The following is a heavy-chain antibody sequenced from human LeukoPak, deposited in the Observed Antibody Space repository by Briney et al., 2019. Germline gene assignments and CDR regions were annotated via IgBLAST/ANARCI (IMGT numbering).Heavy chain of an antibody. J-gene: IGHJ2*01. Sequence: SETLSLTCIVSGGSISSDYWSWIRQSPGAGLEWIAYIHLRESTNYNPSLMSRVTISVDASKNQLSLRLSSVTAADTAVYYCARLARAADVYFMYHYFDIWGRGTLVTVSS. V-gene: IGHV4-59*01. CDR3: ARLARAADVYFMYHYFDI. D-gene: IGHD2/OR15-2a*01. CDR1: GGSISSDY. CDR2: IHLREST.